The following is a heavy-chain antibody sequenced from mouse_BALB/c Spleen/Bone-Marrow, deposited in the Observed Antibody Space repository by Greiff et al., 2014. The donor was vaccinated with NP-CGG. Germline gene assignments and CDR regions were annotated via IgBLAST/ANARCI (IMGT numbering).Heavy chain of an antibody. J-gene: IGHJ3*01. V-gene: IGHV3-1*02. CDR3: ARRVRGYDVTAWFAY. CDR2: IHYSGST. CDR1: GYSITSGYS. D-gene: IGHD2-2*01. Sequence: EVQLQQSRTALLASYKSLSLTCTVTGYSITSGYSWHWIRQFPGNKLEWMCYIHYSGSTNYSPSLKSRISITRDSSKNQFFLQLNSVTTEDTATYYCARRVRGYDVTAWFAYGGQGTLVTVSA.